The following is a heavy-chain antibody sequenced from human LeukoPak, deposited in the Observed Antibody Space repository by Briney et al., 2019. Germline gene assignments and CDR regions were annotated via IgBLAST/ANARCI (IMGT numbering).Heavy chain of an antibody. J-gene: IGHJ4*02. D-gene: IGHD3-3*01. CDR1: GFTFISYT. CDR2: IRSTSNYI. V-gene: IGHV3-21*04. CDR3: ARGRGYYWFDY. Sequence: GGSLRLSCAASGFTFISYTMSWVRQAPGKGLEWVSSIRSTSNYIYYADSVKGRFTISRDNAKNSLYLQMNSLRAEDTALYHCARGRGYYWFDYWGQGTLVTVSS.